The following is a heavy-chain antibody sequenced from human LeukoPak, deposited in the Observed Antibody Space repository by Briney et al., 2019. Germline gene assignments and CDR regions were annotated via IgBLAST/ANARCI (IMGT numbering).Heavy chain of an antibody. D-gene: IGHD1-26*01. CDR1: GFTFSSYG. CDR2: ISQDGSNK. V-gene: IGHV3-30*18. Sequence: TGGSLRLSCAASGFTFSSYGMHWVRQAPGKGLEWVAVISQDGSNKYYADSVKGRFTISRDNSKNTLYLQMNSLRAEDTAVYYCANLAWSGADFDYWGQGTLVTVSS. CDR3: ANLAWSGADFDY. J-gene: IGHJ4*02.